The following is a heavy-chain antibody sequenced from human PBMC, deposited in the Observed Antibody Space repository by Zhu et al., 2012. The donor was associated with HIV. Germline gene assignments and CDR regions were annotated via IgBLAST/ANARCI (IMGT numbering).Heavy chain of an antibody. Sequence: QVQLQESGPQLVKPSETLSLTCTVSGGSISSYYWSWIRQPPGKGLEWIGYIYTSGSTNYNPSLKSRVTISVDTSKNQFSLKLSSVTAADTAVYYXARDRGIAVAGSYYYGMDVWGQGTTVTVSS. J-gene: IGHJ6*02. CDR2: IYTSGST. CDR3: ARDRGIAVAGSYYYGMDV. V-gene: IGHV4-4*09. CDR1: GGSISSYY. D-gene: IGHD6-19*01.